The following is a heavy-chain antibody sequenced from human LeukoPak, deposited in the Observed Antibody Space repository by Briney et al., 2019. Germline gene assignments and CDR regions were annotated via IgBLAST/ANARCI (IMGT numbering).Heavy chain of an antibody. CDR3: ARLTSTSPEDF. D-gene: IGHD6-6*01. CDR1: GYSISSGYF. V-gene: IGHV4-38-2*02. Sequence: TSETLSLTCTVSGYSISSGYFWGWIRQPPGEGLQWIGSIFHSGSTYYNPSLKSRVTISVDTSKNQFSLKLSSVTAADTAMYYCARLTSTSPEDFWGQGTLVTVSS. J-gene: IGHJ4*02. CDR2: IFHSGST.